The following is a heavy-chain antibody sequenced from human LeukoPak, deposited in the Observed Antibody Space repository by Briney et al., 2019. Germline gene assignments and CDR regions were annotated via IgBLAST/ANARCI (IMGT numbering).Heavy chain of an antibody. CDR1: GYTFTSYD. CDR2: ISVYNGNT. J-gene: IGHJ4*02. CDR3: ARPSALDY. V-gene: IGHV1-18*01. Sequence: ASVKVSCKASGYTFTSYDISWVRQAPGQGLEWMGWISVYNGNTNYAQKFQGRVTMTTDTSTSTAYMELRSPRSDDTAVYYCARPSALDYWGQGTLVTVSS.